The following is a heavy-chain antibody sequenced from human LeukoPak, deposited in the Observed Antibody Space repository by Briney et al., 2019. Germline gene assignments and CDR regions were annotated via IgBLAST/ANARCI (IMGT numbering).Heavy chain of an antibody. CDR2: VSYSGNT. D-gene: IGHD1-26*01. Sequence: PSETLSLTCTVSGGSISGHFWSWIRQPPGKGLECIGYVSYSGNTNYNPSFNGRVTISLDPSKSQFSLRLNSVTAADTAVYFCARGGASSRYFGYWGQGTLVSVSS. CDR3: ARGGASSRYFGY. J-gene: IGHJ4*02. V-gene: IGHV4-59*11. CDR1: GGSISGHF.